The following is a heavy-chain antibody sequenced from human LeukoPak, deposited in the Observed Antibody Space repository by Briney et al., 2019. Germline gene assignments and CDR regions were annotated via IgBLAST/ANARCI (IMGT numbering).Heavy chain of an antibody. CDR3: AKVGAWDLQRVLEN. J-gene: IGHJ4*02. D-gene: IGHD1-26*01. CDR1: GFTFSYYW. Sequence: GGSLRLSCAASGFTFSYYWMTWVRQVPGKGLEWVANVGRHGSEKNYVDSVKGRFLISRDNAKNSVYLEMNSLRVEDTALYYCAKVGAWDLQRVLENWGQRILVTVSS. V-gene: IGHV3-7*01. CDR2: VGRHGSEK.